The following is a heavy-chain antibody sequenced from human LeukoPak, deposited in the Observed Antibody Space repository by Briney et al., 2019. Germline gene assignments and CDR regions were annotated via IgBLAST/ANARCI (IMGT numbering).Heavy chain of an antibody. CDR3: AKVWAYSGGHCYSDY. CDR1: GFTFSTFA. V-gene: IGHV3-23*01. D-gene: IGHD2-21*01. J-gene: IGHJ4*02. CDR2: ITISGTST. Sequence: PGGSLRLSCAASGFTFSTFAMTWVRQAPGKGLEWVSSITISGTSTHYADSVKGRFTISRDNSKNTLYLQMNSLRAEDTAIYYCAKVWAYSGGHCYSDYWGQGTLVTISS.